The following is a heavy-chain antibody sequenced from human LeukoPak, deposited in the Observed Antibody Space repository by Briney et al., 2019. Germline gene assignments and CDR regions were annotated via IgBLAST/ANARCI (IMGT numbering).Heavy chain of an antibody. CDR2: INHSGST. V-gene: IGHV4-34*01. CDR3: ARRPQQWLTSYYFDY. Sequence: SETLSLTCAVYGGSFSGYYWSWIRQPPGKGLEWIGEINHSGSTNYKPSLKSRVTISVDTSKNQFSLKLSSVTAADTAVYYCARRPQQWLTSYYFDYWGQGTLVTVSS. D-gene: IGHD6-19*01. CDR1: GGSFSGYY. J-gene: IGHJ4*02.